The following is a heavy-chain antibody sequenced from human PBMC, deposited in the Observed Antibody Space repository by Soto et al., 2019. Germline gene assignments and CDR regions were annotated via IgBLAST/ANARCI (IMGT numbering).Heavy chain of an antibody. CDR1: GGSFSGYY. D-gene: IGHD5-18*01. CDR2: INHSGST. J-gene: IGHJ4*02. CDR3: ARGGYSYGYPY. Sequence: KTSETLSLTCAVYGGSFSGYYWSWIRQPPGKGLEWIGEINHSGSTNYNPSLKSRVTISVDTSKDQFSLKLSSVTAADTAVYYCARGGYSYGYPYWGQGTLVTVSS. V-gene: IGHV4-34*01.